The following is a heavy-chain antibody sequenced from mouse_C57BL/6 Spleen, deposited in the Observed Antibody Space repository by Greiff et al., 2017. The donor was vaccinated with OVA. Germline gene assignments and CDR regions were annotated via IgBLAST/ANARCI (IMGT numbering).Heavy chain of an antibody. J-gene: IGHJ2*01. CDR2: ISSGGDYI. V-gene: IGHV5-9-1*02. CDR1: GFTFSSYA. CDR3: TREVITGPRLFDY. Sequence: EVKVEESGEGLVKPGGSLKLSCAASGFTFSSYAMSWVRQTPEKRLEWVAYISSGGDYIYYADTVKGRFTISRDNARNTLYLQMSSLKSEDTAMYYCTREVITGPRLFDYWGQGTTLTVSS. D-gene: IGHD4-1*01.